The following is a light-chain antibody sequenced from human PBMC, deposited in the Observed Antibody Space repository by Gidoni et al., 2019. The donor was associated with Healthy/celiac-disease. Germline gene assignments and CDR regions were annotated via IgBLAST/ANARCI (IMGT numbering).Light chain of an antibody. CDR3: QQSYSTPWT. J-gene: IGKJ1*01. Sequence: DIQMTQSPSSLSASVGDRVTITCRASQSISSSLNWYQQKPGKAPKLLIYAASSLQSGVPSRFSGSGSGTDFTLTISSLQPADFATYYCQQSYSTPWTFGQXTKVEIK. V-gene: IGKV1-39*01. CDR2: AAS. CDR1: QSISSS.